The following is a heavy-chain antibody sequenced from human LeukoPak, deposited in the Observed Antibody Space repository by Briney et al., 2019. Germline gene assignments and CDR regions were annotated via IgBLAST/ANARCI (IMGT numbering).Heavy chain of an antibody. CDR2: IYYSGST. CDR1: GGSISSISSNNYH. CDR3: AREMGVVTAHGIDV. J-gene: IGHJ6*02. V-gene: IGHV4-39*02. Sequence: SETLSLTCIVSGGSISSISSNNYHWGWIRQPPGKGLEWIGSIYYSGSTYYNPSLKSRVTISVDTSKNQFSLKLSSVTAADTALYYCAREMGVVTAHGIDVWGQGTTVAVSS. D-gene: IGHD4-23*01.